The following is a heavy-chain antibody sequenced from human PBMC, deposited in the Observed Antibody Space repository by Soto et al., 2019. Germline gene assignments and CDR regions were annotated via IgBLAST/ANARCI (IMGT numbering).Heavy chain of an antibody. CDR1: GFTFSDYC. D-gene: IGHD6-13*01. V-gene: IGHV3-11*01. J-gene: IGHJ4*02. CDR2: ISSSAGTI. CDR3: ARAMYSSKTDFDY. Sequence: GGSLRLFCAASGFTFSDYCMSWIRQAPGKGLEWISYISSSAGTISYADSVKGRFTISRDNAKNSLFLQMNSLRAEDTAVYYCARAMYSSKTDFDYWGQGTLVTVSS.